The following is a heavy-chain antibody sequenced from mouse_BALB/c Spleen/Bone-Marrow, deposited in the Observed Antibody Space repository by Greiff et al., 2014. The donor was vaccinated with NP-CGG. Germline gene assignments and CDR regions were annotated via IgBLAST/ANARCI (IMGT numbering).Heavy chain of an antibody. V-gene: IGHV3-2*02. Sequence: VQLKESGPGLGKTSQSLSLTCTVTGYSITSGYSWDWIRQFSGNKMEWMGYISYSGSTSYNPSLKSRISITRDTSKNQFFLQLNSVTTEDTATYYCARNGYYYYFDYWGQGTTLTVSS. D-gene: IGHD2-3*01. CDR2: ISYSGST. CDR1: GYSITSGYS. CDR3: ARNGYYYYFDY. J-gene: IGHJ2*01.